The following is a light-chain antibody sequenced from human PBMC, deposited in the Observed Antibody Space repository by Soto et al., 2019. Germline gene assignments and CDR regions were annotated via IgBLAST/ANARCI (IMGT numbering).Light chain of an antibody. J-gene: IGKJ5*01. CDR3: QHYLNYPIT. Sequence: DIQMTPSPSSVSASVGDSLTITCRASQNVGDRLAWYQQKLGKAPQLLIQKASILQPGIPSRFSGSGSATYFTLTITHLQSEDFATYYCQHYLNYPITFGQGTRLEIK. V-gene: IGKV1-12*01. CDR2: KAS. CDR1: QNVGDR.